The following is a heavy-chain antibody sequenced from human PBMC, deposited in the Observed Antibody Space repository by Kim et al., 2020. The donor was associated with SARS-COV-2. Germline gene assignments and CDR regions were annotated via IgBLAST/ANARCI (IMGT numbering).Heavy chain of an antibody. J-gene: IGHJ6*02. CDR3: AKDRHTMVRGVTVGMDV. CDR1: GFTFSSYG. V-gene: IGHV3-33*06. D-gene: IGHD3-10*01. Sequence: GGSLRLSCAASGFTFSSYGMHWVRQAPGKGLEWVAVIWYDGSNKYYADSVKGRFTISRDNSKNTLYLQMNSLRAEDTAVYYCAKDRHTMVRGVTVGMDVWGQGTTVTVSS. CDR2: IWYDGSNK.